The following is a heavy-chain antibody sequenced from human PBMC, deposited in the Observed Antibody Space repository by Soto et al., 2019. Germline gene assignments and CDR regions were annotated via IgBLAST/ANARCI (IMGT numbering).Heavy chain of an antibody. CDR2: IIPLFGTA. CDR3: ARDLEGSFYGDYVRFYGMDV. D-gene: IGHD4-17*01. Sequence: SVKVSCKASGGTFSSYAISWVRQAPGQGLEWMGGIIPLFGTANYAQKFQGRVTITADESTSTAYMELSSLSSEDTAVYHCARDLEGSFYGDYVRFYGMDVWGQGTTVTVSS. V-gene: IGHV1-69*13. J-gene: IGHJ6*02. CDR1: GGTFSSYA.